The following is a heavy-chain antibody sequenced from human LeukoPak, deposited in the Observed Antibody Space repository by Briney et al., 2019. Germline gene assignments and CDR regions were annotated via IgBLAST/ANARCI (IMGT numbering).Heavy chain of an antibody. J-gene: IGHJ1*01. V-gene: IGHV3-7*01. CDR1: RFTFSKYW. CDR2: IKQDGSEQ. D-gene: IGHD6-19*01. Sequence: PGGSLRLSCEASRFTFSKYWMSWVRQAPGKGLEWVANIKQDGSEQNYVDSVKGRFTISRDNAKNPLYLRMDSLRAEDTAVYYCATGYSSGWYFYFQYWGQGTLVTVSS. CDR3: ATGYSSGWYFYFQY.